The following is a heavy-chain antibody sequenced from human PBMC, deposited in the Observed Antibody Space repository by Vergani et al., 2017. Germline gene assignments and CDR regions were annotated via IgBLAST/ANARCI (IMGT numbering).Heavy chain of an antibody. CDR1: GGTFSSYA. CDR2: IIPIFGTA. V-gene: IGHV1-69*13. D-gene: IGHD2-2*01. Sequence: QVQLVQSGAEVKKPGSSVKVSCKASGGTFSSYAISWVRQAPGQGLEWMGGIIPIFGTANYAQKFQGRVTITADESTSTAYMELSSLRSEDTAVYYCARDSXSSTSCYAIDHDYYYMDVWGKGTTVTVSS. J-gene: IGHJ6*03. CDR3: ARDSXSSTSCYAIDHDYYYMDV.